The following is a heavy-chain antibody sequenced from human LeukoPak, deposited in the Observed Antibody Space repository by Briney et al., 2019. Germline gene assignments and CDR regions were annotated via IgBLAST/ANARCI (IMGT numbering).Heavy chain of an antibody. Sequence: GASVKVSCKASGYTFTSYGISWVRQSPGQGLEWMGWISAYNGNTNYAQKLQGRVTMTTDTSTSTAYMELRSLRSDDTAVYYCARMYSSSWYRWFDPWGQGTLVTVSS. CDR2: ISAYNGNT. V-gene: IGHV1-18*01. CDR1: GYTFTSYG. J-gene: IGHJ5*02. CDR3: ARMYSSSWYRWFDP. D-gene: IGHD6-13*01.